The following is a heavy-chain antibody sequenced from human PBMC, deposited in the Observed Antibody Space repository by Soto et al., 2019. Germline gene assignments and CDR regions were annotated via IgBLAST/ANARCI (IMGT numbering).Heavy chain of an antibody. Sequence: GGSLRLSCAASGFTFSSYWMSWVRQAPGKGLEWVANIKQDGSEKYYVDSVKGRFTISRDNAKNSLYLQMNSLRAEDTAVYYCARDIGITVFGAGSWFDPWGQGTLVTVSS. V-gene: IGHV3-7*05. J-gene: IGHJ5*02. CDR3: ARDIGITVFGAGSWFDP. D-gene: IGHD3-3*01. CDR2: IKQDGSEK. CDR1: GFTFSSYW.